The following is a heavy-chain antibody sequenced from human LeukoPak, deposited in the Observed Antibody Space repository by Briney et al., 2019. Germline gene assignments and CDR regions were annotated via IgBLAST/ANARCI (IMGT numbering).Heavy chain of an antibody. CDR1: GDSIGPYY. CDR3: VRDKQPGDY. V-gene: IGHV4-59*01. Sequence: PSETLPLTCTVSGDSIGPYYWGWIRQPPGKGLEWIGYIYYSGDTTYNPSLKSRVTMSVDTSKNQFSLKLSSVTAADTAVYYCVRDKQPGDYWGQGALVTVSS. CDR2: IYYSGDT. D-gene: IGHD1-1*01. J-gene: IGHJ4*02.